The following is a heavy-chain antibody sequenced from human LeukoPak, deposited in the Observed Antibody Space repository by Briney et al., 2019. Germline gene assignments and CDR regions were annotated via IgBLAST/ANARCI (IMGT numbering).Heavy chain of an antibody. CDR2: ISSNGGST. V-gene: IGHV3-64*01. CDR1: GFTFSSYA. CDR3: ARMGDSCSGGSCYAGLFDY. D-gene: IGHD2-15*01. J-gene: IGHJ4*02. Sequence: GGSLRLSCAASGFTFSSYAMHWVRQAPGKGLEYVSAISSNGGSTYYANSVKGRFTISRDNSKNTLYLQMGSLRAEDMAVYYCARMGDSCSGGSCYAGLFDYWGQGTLVTVSS.